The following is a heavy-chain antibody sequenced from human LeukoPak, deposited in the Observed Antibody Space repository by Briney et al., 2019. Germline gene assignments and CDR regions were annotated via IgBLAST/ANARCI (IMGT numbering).Heavy chain of an antibody. V-gene: IGHV3-30-3*01. CDR2: MSYDGTNK. CDR3: ARDLEELVTAMGY. Sequence: PGGSLRLSCAASGFTFSNYAMHWVRQAPGKGLEWVAIMSYDGTNKYYADSVKGRFTISRDTSKSTLNLQMNSLRAEDTAVHYCARDLEELVTAMGYWGQGTLVTVSS. D-gene: IGHD2-21*02. J-gene: IGHJ4*02. CDR1: GFTFSNYA.